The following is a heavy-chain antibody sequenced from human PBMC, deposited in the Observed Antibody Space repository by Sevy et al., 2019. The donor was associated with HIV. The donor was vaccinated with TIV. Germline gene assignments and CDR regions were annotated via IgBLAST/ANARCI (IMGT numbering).Heavy chain of an antibody. CDR3: AREGCTKPHDY. V-gene: IGHV3-23*01. J-gene: IGHJ4*02. CDR1: GFTFSKYS. D-gene: IGHD2-8*01. Sequence: GGSLRPSCAAYGFTFSKYSMSCVREPPGKGLERVSTLSFGCGEINYADSVKGRFTISRDNSKSSVYLQMNNLRPEDTAVYYCAREGCTKPHDYWGQGTLVTVSS. CDR2: LSFGCGEI.